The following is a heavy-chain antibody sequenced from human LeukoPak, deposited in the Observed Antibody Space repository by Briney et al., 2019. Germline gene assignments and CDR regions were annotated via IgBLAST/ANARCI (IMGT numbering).Heavy chain of an antibody. V-gene: IGHV4-59*01. CDR3: ARDGIGSSSWVGAFDI. CDR2: IYYSGST. CDR1: GGSISSYY. Sequence: SETLSLTCTVSGGSISSYYWSWIRQPPGKGLEWIGYIYYSGSTNYNPSLKSRVTISVDTSKNQFSLKLSSVTAADTAAYYCARDGIGSSSWVGAFDIWGQGTMVTVSS. D-gene: IGHD6-13*01. J-gene: IGHJ3*02.